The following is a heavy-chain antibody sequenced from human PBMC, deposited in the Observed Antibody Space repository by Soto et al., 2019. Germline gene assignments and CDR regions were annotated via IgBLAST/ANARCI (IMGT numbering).Heavy chain of an antibody. CDR1: GGTFSNYA. CDR3: ASPNRFFSTKVWSRSYFDY. D-gene: IGHD2-21*01. Sequence: QAQLVQSGAEVKEPGSSVKVSCKASGGTFSNYAISWVRQAPGLGLEWMGGIIPIFGTANYAQKFQGRVTITADESTSTVYMELSSLRSEDTAVYYCASPNRFFSTKVWSRSYFDYWGQGTLVTVSS. CDR2: IIPIFGTA. V-gene: IGHV1-69*01. J-gene: IGHJ4*02.